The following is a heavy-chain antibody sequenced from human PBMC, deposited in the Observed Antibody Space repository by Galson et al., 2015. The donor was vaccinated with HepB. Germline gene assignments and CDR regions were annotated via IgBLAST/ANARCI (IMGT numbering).Heavy chain of an antibody. V-gene: IGHV1-2*02. CDR2: INPNNGDT. Sequence: SVKVSCKASGYTFIGYYLHWMRQAPAQGLESMGWINPNNGDTHSAQKFQGRVVMTRDTSFSSAYMELSRLTSDDTAVYYCVRGGPLLVDRDVIPPFQYWGQGTLVTVSS. CDR1: GYTFIGYY. D-gene: IGHD2-15*01. CDR3: VRGGPLLVDRDVIPPFQY. J-gene: IGHJ1*01.